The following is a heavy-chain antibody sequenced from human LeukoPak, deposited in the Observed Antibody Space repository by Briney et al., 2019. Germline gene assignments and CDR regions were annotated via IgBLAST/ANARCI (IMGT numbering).Heavy chain of an antibody. CDR1: GYTFTGYY. CDR3: ARSAGVTDYYYYYYYMDV. CDR2: INPNSGGT. D-gene: IGHD3-10*01. Sequence: GASVKVSCKASGYTFTGYYMHWVRQAPGQGLEWMGWINPNSGGTNYAQKFQGRVTITRNTSISTAYMELSSLRSEDTAVYYCARSAGVTDYYYYYYYMDVWGKGTTVTVSS. V-gene: IGHV1-2*02. J-gene: IGHJ6*03.